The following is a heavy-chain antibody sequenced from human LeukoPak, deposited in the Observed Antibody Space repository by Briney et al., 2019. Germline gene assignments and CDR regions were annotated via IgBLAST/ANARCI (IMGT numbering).Heavy chain of an antibody. J-gene: IGHJ5*02. Sequence: GSSAKVSCKASGGTFSSYAISWVRQAPGQGLEWMGRIIPILGIANYAQKFQGRVTITADKSTSTAYMELSSLRSEDTAVYYCARLVAPGGHNFGFKGWFDPWGQGTLVTVSS. V-gene: IGHV1-69*04. CDR2: IIPILGIA. CDR1: GGTFSSYA. D-gene: IGHD5-24*01. CDR3: ARLVAPGGHNFGFKGWFDP.